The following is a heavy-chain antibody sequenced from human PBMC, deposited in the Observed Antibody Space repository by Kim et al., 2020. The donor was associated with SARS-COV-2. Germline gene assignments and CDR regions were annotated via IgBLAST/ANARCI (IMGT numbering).Heavy chain of an antibody. V-gene: IGHV1-18*04. Sequence: ASVKVSCKASGYTFTSYGISWVRQAPGQGLEWMGWISAYNGNTNYAQKLQGRVTMTTDTSTSTAYMELRSLRSDDTAVYYCARGITMVRGVIITEDWFDPWGQGTLVTVSS. CDR2: ISAYNGNT. D-gene: IGHD3-10*01. CDR1: GYTFTSYG. CDR3: ARGITMVRGVIITEDWFDP. J-gene: IGHJ5*02.